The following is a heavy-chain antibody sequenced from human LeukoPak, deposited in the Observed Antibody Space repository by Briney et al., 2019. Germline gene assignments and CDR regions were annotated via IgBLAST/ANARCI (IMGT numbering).Heavy chain of an antibody. J-gene: IGHJ6*03. CDR3: AKGRGYSYGYYYYYMDV. Sequence: GGSLRLSCAASGFTFSSYWMHWVRQAPGKGLEGVSGISWNSGSIGYADSVKGRFTISRDNAKNSLYLQMNSLRAEDTALYYCAKGRGYSYGYYYYYMDVWGKGTTVTISS. CDR1: GFTFSSYW. V-gene: IGHV3-9*01. D-gene: IGHD5-18*01. CDR2: ISWNSGSI.